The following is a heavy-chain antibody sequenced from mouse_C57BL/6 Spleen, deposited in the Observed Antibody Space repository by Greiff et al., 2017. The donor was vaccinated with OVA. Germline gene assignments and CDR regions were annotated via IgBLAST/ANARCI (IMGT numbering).Heavy chain of an antibody. V-gene: IGHV5-17*01. Sequence: DVQLVESGGGLVKPGGSLKLSCAASGFTFSDYGMHWVRQAPEKGLEWVAYISSGSSTIYYADTVKGRFTISRDNAKNTLFLQMTSLRSEDTAMYYCARSYGNYENFDYWGQGTTLTVSS. CDR3: ARSYGNYENFDY. CDR1: GFTFSDYG. D-gene: IGHD2-1*01. CDR2: ISSGSSTI. J-gene: IGHJ2*01.